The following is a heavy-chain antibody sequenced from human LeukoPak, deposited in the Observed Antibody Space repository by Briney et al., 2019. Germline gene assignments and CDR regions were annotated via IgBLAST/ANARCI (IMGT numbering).Heavy chain of an antibody. CDR2: IIPIFGTA. J-gene: IGHJ3*02. D-gene: IGHD3-22*01. Sequence: SVKVSCKASGGTFSSYAISWVRQAPGQGLEWMGGIIPIFGTANYAQKFQGRVTITTDESTSTAYMELSSLRSEDTAVYYCAVDSSGHHDAFDIWGQGTMVTVSS. V-gene: IGHV1-69*05. CDR3: AVDSSGHHDAFDI. CDR1: GGTFSSYA.